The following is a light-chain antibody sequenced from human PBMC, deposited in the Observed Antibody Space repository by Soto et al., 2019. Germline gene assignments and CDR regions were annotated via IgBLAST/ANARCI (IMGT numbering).Light chain of an antibody. Sequence: QSVLTQPRSVSGSPGQSVTISCTGTSSDVGSYKDVSWYQHHPGKVPKLMIYDVSERPSGVPDRFSGSKSGNTASLTISGLQAEDEADYYCSSYTASSTFVFGTGTKVTVL. CDR1: SSDVGSYKD. CDR3: SSYTASSTFV. V-gene: IGLV2-11*01. J-gene: IGLJ1*01. CDR2: DVS.